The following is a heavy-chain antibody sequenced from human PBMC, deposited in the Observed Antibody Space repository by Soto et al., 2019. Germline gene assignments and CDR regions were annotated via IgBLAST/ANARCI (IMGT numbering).Heavy chain of an antibody. CDR1: GGSISSGGYH. D-gene: IGHD2-15*01. Sequence: QVQLQESGPGLVKPSQTLSLTCTVSGGSISSGGYHWTWILQHPGKGLGWIGYIYYIGSTDYNPSLKSRLTISVDTSQNHVSLKLSSVNAGDTAVYYCVRGSCYSFDYWGQGTLVTVSS. V-gene: IGHV4-31*03. J-gene: IGHJ4*02. CDR2: IYYIGST. CDR3: VRGSCYSFDY.